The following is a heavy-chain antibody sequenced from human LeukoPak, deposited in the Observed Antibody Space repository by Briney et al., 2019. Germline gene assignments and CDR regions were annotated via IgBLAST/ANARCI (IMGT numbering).Heavy chain of an antibody. V-gene: IGHV3-48*04. CDR2: ISSSSSTI. CDR1: GFTFSSCS. CDR3: ARVLPPNDYGDCFDY. J-gene: IGHJ4*02. D-gene: IGHD4-17*01. Sequence: PGGSLRLSCAASGFTFSSCSMNWVRQAPGKGLEWVSYISSSSSTIYYADSVKGRFTISRDNAKNSLYLQMNSLRAEDTAVYYCARVLPPNDYGDCFDYWGQGTLVTVSS.